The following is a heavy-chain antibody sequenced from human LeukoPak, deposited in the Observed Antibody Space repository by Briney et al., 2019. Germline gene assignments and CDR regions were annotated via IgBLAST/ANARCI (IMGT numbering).Heavy chain of an antibody. CDR1: GGSISSSSYY. CDR3: ARRYYYDSSGYTLDY. Sequence: PSETLSLTCTVSGGSISSSSYYWGWLRQPPGKGLEWIGSIYYSGRTYYNPSLKSRVTISVDTSKNQFSLKLSSVTAADTAVYYCARRYYYDSSGYTLDYWGQGTLVTVSS. V-gene: IGHV4-39*07. CDR2: IYYSGRT. J-gene: IGHJ4*02. D-gene: IGHD3-22*01.